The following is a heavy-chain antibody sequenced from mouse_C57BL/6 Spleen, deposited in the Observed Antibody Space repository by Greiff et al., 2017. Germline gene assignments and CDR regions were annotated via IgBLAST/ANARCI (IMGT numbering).Heavy chain of an antibody. CDR1: GYSFTGYY. D-gene: IGHD2-5*01. V-gene: IGHV1-42*01. CDR2: INPSTGGT. Sequence: DVKLQESGPELVKPGASVKISCKASGYSFTGYYMNWVKQSPEKSLEWIGEINPSTGGTTYNQKFKAKATLTVDKSSSTAYMQLKSLTSEDSAVYYCARNGDSNYFYYAMDYWGQGTSVTVSS. J-gene: IGHJ4*01. CDR3: ARNGDSNYFYYAMDY.